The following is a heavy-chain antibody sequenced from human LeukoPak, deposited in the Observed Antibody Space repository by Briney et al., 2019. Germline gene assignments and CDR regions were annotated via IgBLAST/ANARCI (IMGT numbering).Heavy chain of an antibody. V-gene: IGHV4-30-4*01. Sequence: SETLSLTCTVSGGSISSGDYYWSWIRQPPGKGLEWIGYIYYSGSTYYNPSLKSRVTISVDTSKNQFSLKLSSVTAADTAVYYCARVHYPTNIAPPIAARPIFGGVAFDIWGQGTMVTVSS. J-gene: IGHJ3*02. CDR3: ARVHYPTNIAPPIAARPIFGGVAFDI. CDR2: IYYSGST. D-gene: IGHD6-6*01. CDR1: GGSISSGDYY.